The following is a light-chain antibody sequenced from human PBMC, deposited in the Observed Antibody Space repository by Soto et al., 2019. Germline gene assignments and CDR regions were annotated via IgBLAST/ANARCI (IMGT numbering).Light chain of an antibody. CDR3: QQRTDWPRT. CDR1: QSVSSY. J-gene: IGKJ1*01. Sequence: EIVLTQSPATLSLSPGERATLSCRASQSVSSYLAWYQQKPGQAPRLLIYDASNRATGIPARFNGSVSGTDFTLTISSLEPEDVAVYYCQQRTDWPRTFGQGTKVELK. CDR2: DAS. V-gene: IGKV3-11*01.